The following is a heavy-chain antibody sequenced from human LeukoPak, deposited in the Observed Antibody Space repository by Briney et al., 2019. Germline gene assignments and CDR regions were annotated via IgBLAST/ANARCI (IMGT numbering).Heavy chain of an antibody. CDR1: GYTFTSYY. Sequence: ASVNVSCKASGYTFTSYYMHWVRQAPGQGLEWMGIINPSGGSTSYAQKFQGRVTMTRDMSTSTVYMELSSLRSEDTAVYYCAREGWRWLHLIDYWGQGTLVTVSS. D-gene: IGHD5-24*01. J-gene: IGHJ4*02. V-gene: IGHV1-46*01. CDR3: AREGWRWLHLIDY. CDR2: INPSGGST.